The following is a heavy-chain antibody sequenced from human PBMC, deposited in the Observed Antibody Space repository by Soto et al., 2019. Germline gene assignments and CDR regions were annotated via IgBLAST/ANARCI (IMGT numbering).Heavy chain of an antibody. J-gene: IGHJ4*02. D-gene: IGHD1-26*01. CDR1: GYTFPSQN. CDR3: ASTLGDRFDY. CDR2: INPSVGST. Sequence: ASVKVSCKASGYTFPSQNMHWVRQAPGQGLEWMGVINPSVGSTTYAQKFQGRVTMTRDTSTSTVYMEVSSLRSEDTAVYYCASTLGDRFDYWGQGTLVTVSS. V-gene: IGHV1-46*03.